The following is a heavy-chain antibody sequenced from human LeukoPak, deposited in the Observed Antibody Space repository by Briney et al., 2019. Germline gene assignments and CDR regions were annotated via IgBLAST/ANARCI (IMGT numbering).Heavy chain of an antibody. CDR1: GFSFSSYW. J-gene: IGHJ5*02. CDR3: ARDPLRFLEWSNWFDP. CDR2: IKQDGSEK. V-gene: IGHV3-7*03. D-gene: IGHD3-3*01. Sequence: GGSLRLSCAASGFSFSSYWMSWVRQAPGKGLEWVANIKQDGSEKYYVDSVKGRFSISRDNAKNSVYLQMNSLRAEDTALYHCARDPLRFLEWSNWFDPWGQGTLVTVSS.